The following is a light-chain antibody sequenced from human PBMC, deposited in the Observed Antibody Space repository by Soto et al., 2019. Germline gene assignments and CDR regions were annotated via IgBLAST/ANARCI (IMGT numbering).Light chain of an antibody. V-gene: IGKV3-20*01. CDR3: QQYGSSPST. Sequence: ENVLTQSPGTLSLSPGERATLSCRASESVSSSFLAWYQQRLGQAPRLLIYGASSRATGIPDRFSGSGSGTDFTLTISRLEPEDFAVYYCQQYGSSPSTFGQGTRWIS. CDR2: GAS. J-gene: IGKJ1*01. CDR1: ESVSSSF.